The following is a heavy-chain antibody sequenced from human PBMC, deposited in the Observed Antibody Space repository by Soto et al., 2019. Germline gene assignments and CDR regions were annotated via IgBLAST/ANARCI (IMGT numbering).Heavy chain of an antibody. CDR2: IIPIFGNT. CDR3: ARTLYGDNVDY. Sequence: ASVKVSCKASGGTFSSYAISWMRQAPGQGLEKMGGIIPIFGNTGYAQKFPGRVTMSRNTSISTAYMELSSLRSEDTAVYYCARTLYGDNVDYWGQGTLVTVSS. D-gene: IGHD4-17*01. J-gene: IGHJ4*02. V-gene: IGHV1-8*02. CDR1: GGTFSSYA.